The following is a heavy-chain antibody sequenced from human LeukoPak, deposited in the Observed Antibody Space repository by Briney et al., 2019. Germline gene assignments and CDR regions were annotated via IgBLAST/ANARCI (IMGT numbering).Heavy chain of an antibody. V-gene: IGHV3-23*01. CDR1: GFTFSSYA. J-gene: IGHJ6*03. CDR3: AKASNYDILTGYYSGSGYYYMDV. Sequence: PGGSLRLSCAASGFTFSSYAMSWVRQAPGKGLEWVSAISGSGGSTYYADSVKGRFTISRDNSENTLYLQMNSLRAEDTAVYYCAKASNYDILTGYYSGSGYYYMDVWGKGTTVTVSS. D-gene: IGHD3-9*01. CDR2: ISGSGGST.